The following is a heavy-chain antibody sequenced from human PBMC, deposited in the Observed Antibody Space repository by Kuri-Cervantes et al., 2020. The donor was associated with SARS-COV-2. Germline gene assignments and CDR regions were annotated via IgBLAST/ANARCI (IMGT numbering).Heavy chain of an antibody. V-gene: IGHV4-34*01. Sequence: GSLRLSCAVYGGSFSGYYWSWIRQPPGKGLEWIGEINHSGSTYYNPSLKSRVTISVDTSKNQFSLKLSSVTAADTAAYYCARGEGIVLVVYALAFDIWGQGTMVTVSS. CDR1: GGSFSGYY. CDR2: INHSGST. J-gene: IGHJ3*02. D-gene: IGHD2-8*02. CDR3: ARGEGIVLVVYALAFDI.